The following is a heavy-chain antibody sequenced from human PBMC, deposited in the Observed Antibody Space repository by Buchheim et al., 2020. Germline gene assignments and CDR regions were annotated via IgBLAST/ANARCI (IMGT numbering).Heavy chain of an antibody. V-gene: IGHV3-33*01. D-gene: IGHD2-15*01. J-gene: IGHJ4*02. CDR3: ARDCSGGSCQLDY. CDR1: GFSFSSSG. Sequence: QVQLVESGGGVVQPGRSLRLSCAASGFSFSSSGMDWVRQAPGKGLEWVAAIWYDGSNKNYADSVKGRFTISRDNSKNTLYLQMNSLRVEDTAVYYCARDCSGGSCQLDYWGQGTL. CDR2: IWYDGSNK.